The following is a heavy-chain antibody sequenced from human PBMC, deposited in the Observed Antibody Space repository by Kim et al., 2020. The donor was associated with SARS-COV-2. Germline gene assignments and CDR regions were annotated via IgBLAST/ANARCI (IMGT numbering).Heavy chain of an antibody. CDR3: ARGRAEDIVVVPAATNWFDP. V-gene: IGHV3-21*01. J-gene: IGHJ5*02. D-gene: IGHD2-2*01. CDR2: ISSSSSYI. CDR1: VFTFSSYS. Sequence: GGSLRLSCAASVFTFSSYSMNWVRQAPGKGLEWVSSISSSSSYIYYADSVKGRFTISRDNAKNSLYLQMNSLRAEDTAVYYCARGRAEDIVVVPAATNWFDPWGQGTLVTVSS.